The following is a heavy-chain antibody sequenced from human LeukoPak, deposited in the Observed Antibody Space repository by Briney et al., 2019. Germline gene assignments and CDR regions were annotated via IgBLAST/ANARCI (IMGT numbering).Heavy chain of an antibody. V-gene: IGHV4-4*07. Sequence: SETLSLTCTVSGGSISGYYWSWIRQPAGQGLEWIGRIYTSGSTNYNPSLKSRVTMSVDTSKNQFSLKLSSVTAADTAVYYCARDRGQSSGWGYYYYYMDVWGKGTTVTVSS. CDR3: ARDRGQSSGWGYYYYYMDV. CDR1: GGSISGYY. J-gene: IGHJ6*03. D-gene: IGHD6-19*01. CDR2: IYTSGST.